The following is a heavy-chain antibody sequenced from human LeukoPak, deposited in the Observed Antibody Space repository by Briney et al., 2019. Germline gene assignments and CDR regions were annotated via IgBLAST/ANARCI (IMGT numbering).Heavy chain of an antibody. Sequence: SETLSLTCTVSGGSLNYYYWSWIRQPPGKGLEYIGYIYSSGSTNYNPSLKSRVTMSLDTSKNQFCLQLSSVTAADTAVYYCARDSRYPDTSGYYYSHYYMDVWGKGTTVTVSS. CDR1: GGSLNYYY. CDR3: ARDSRYPDTSGYYYSHYYMDV. J-gene: IGHJ6*03. V-gene: IGHV4-59*01. CDR2: IYSSGST. D-gene: IGHD3-22*01.